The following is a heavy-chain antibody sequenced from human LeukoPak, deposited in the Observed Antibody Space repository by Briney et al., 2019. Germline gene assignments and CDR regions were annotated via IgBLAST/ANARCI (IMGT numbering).Heavy chain of an antibody. CDR3: ARSIIGTRSKFDY. J-gene: IGHJ4*02. CDR1: GGSISTYY. D-gene: IGHD1/OR15-1a*01. V-gene: IGHV4-59*08. CDR2: IPYSGST. Sequence: SETLSLTCTVSGGSISTYYWSWIRQPPGMGLEWIGYIPYSGSTNYNPSLKSRVTISLDTSKNQFALKLSSVTAADTAVYYCARSIIGTRSKFDYWGQGTLVTVSS.